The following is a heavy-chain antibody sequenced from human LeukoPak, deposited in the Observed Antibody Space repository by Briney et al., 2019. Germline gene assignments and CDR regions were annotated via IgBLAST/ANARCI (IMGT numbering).Heavy chain of an antibody. CDR3: ARSGIGSNYDFWSGSLYRYYMDV. CDR2: ISSSGNTI. J-gene: IGHJ6*03. V-gene: IGHV3-48*04. CDR1: GFTFSSYS. D-gene: IGHD3-3*01. Sequence: GGSLRLSCAASGFTFSSYSMNWVRQAPGKGLEWVSYISSSGNTIDYADSVKGRFTISRDNAKNSLYLQMNSLRAEDTAVYYCARSGIGSNYDFWSGSLYRYYMDVWGKGTTVTVSS.